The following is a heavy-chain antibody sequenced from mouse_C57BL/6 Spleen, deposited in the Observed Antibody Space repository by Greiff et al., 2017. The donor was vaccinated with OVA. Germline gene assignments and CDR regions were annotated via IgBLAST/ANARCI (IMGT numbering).Heavy chain of an antibody. CDR2: IHPNSGST. D-gene: IGHD1-1*01. Sequence: VQLQQSGAELVKPGASVKLSCKASGYTFTSYWMHWVKQRPGQGLEWIGMIHPNSGSTNYNEKFKSKATLTVDKSSSTAYMQLSSLTSEDSAVYYCARFITTVVGFDYWGQGTTLTVSS. CDR3: ARFITTVVGFDY. J-gene: IGHJ2*01. CDR1: GYTFTSYW. V-gene: IGHV1-64*01.